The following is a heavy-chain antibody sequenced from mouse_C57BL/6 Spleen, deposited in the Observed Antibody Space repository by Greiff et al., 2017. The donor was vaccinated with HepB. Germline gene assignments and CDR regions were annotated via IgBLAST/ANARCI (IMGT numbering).Heavy chain of an antibody. CDR2: IRNKANGYTT. V-gene: IGHV7-3*01. CDR3: ARSFYGSSYGYFDV. J-gene: IGHJ1*03. D-gene: IGHD1-1*01. Sequence: VQLKESGGGLVQPGGSLSLSCAASGFTFTDYYMSWVRQPPGKALEWLGFIRNKANGYTTEYSASVKGRFTISRDNSQSILYLQMNALRAEYSATYYCARSFYGSSYGYFDVWGTGTTVTVSS. CDR1: GFTFTDYY.